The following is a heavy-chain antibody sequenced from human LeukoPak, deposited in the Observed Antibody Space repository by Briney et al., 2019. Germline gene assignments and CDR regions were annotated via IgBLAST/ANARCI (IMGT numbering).Heavy chain of an antibody. CDR2: INHSGST. CDR1: GGSFSGYY. Sequence: SETLSLTCAVYGGSFSGYYWSWIRQPPGKGLEWIGEINHSGSTSYNPSLKSRVTISVDTSKNQFSLKLSSVTAADTAVYYCARGRYSGSFKTDYWGQGTLVTVSS. CDR3: ARGRYSGSFKTDY. J-gene: IGHJ4*02. D-gene: IGHD1-26*01. V-gene: IGHV4-34*01.